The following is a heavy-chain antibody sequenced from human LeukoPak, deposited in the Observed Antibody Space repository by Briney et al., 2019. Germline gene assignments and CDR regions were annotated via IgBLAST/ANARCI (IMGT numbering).Heavy chain of an antibody. Sequence: GGSLRLSYAASGFTFRSYWMHWVRQAPGKGLVWVSRINSDGSSTTYADSVKGRFTISRDNAKNTLYLQMNSLRAEDTAVYFCARDYGRSRDYGMDVWGQGTTVTVSS. D-gene: IGHD3-10*01. CDR1: GFTFRSYW. CDR3: ARDYGRSRDYGMDV. CDR2: INSDGSST. V-gene: IGHV3-74*01. J-gene: IGHJ6*02.